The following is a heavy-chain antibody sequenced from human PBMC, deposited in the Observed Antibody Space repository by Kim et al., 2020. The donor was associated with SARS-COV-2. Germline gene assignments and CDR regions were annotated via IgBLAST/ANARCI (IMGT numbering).Heavy chain of an antibody. D-gene: IGHD3-10*01. Sequence: SVKVSCKASGGTFSSYAISWVRQAPGQGLEWMGGIIPIFGTANYAQKFQGRVTITADESTSTAYMELSSLRSEDTAVYYCARDGGMGSGSFWLSYWGQGTLVTVSS. CDR3: ARDGGMGSGSFWLSY. CDR1: GGTFSSYA. J-gene: IGHJ4*02. CDR2: IIPIFGTA. V-gene: IGHV1-69*13.